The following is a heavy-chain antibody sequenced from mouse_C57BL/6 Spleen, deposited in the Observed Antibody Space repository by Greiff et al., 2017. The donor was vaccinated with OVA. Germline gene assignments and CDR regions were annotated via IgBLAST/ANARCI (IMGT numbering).Heavy chain of an antibody. CDR1: GYTFTDYN. D-gene: IGHD2-5*01. CDR2: INPNNGGT. Sequence: VQLQQSGPELVKPGASVKIPCKASGYTFTDYNMDWVKQSHGKSLEWIGDINPNNGGTIYNQKFKGKATLTVDKSSSTAYMALRSLTSEDPAVYYGARAAYEYSNYDYWGQGTTLTVSS. V-gene: IGHV1-18*01. CDR3: ARAAYEYSNYDY. J-gene: IGHJ2*01.